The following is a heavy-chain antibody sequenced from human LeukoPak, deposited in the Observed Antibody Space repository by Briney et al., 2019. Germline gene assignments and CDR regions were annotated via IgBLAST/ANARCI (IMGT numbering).Heavy chain of an antibody. CDR2: ISSSSNYI. CDR1: GFTFSSYS. D-gene: IGHD3-10*01. J-gene: IGHJ4*02. CDR3: ARADGSYGSGSYQLEYFDY. Sequence: GGSLRLSCAASGFTFSSYSMNRVRQAPGKGLEWVSSISSSSNYIYYADSVKGRFTISRDNAKNSLYLQMNSLRAEDTAVYYCARADGSYGSGSYQLEYFDYWGQGTLVTVSS. V-gene: IGHV3-21*01.